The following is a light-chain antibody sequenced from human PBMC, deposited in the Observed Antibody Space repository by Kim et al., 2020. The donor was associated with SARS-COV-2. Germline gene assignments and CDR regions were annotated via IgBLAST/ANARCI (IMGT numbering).Light chain of an antibody. V-gene: IGKV1-5*03. J-gene: IGKJ1*01. CDR3: QQYYTWT. CDR2: WAS. CDR1: QSFKNG. Sequence: LAASVGDRGTITCRGSQSFKNGLAWYQKKPGKAPKRLIYWASTLENGVQSRFSGSGSGTEFTLTNSSLQPDDFATYYCQQYYTWTFGQGTKVDIK.